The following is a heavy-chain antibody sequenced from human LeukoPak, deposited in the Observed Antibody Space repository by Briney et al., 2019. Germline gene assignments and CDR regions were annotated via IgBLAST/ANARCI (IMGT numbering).Heavy chain of an antibody. V-gene: IGHV3-48*04. CDR2: ISSSGSTI. D-gene: IGHD4-17*01. CDR3: ARRATVTTGNDP. Sequence: GGSLRLSCAASGFTFSSYGMHWVRQAPGKGLEWVSYISSSGSTIYYADSVKGRFTISRDNAKNSLYLQMNSLRAEDTAVYYCARRATVTTGNDPWGQGTLVTVSS. J-gene: IGHJ5*02. CDR1: GFTFSSYG.